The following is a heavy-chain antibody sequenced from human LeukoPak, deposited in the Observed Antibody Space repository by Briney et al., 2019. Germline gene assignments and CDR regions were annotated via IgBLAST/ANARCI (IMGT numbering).Heavy chain of an antibody. CDR2: INPNSGGT. CDR1: GYTFTGYY. D-gene: IGHD4-17*01. J-gene: IGHJ4*02. V-gene: IGHV1-2*02. CDR3: ARDLVNTVTTDY. Sequence: ASVKVSCKASGYTFTGYYMHWVRQAPGQGLGGMGWINPNSGGTNYAQKFQGRVTMTRDTSISTAYMELSRLRSDDTAVYYCARDLVNTVTTDYWGQGTLVTVSS.